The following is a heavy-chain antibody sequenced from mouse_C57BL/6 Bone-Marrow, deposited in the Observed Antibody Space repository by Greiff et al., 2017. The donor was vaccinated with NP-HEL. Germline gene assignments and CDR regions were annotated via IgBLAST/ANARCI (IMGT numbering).Heavy chain of an antibody. CDR1: GYSFTGYY. CDR2: INPSTGGT. D-gene: IGHD2-4*01. Sequence: VQLKQSGPELVKPGASVKISCKASGYSFTGYYMHWVKQSSEKSLEWIGEINPSTGGTSYNQKFKGKATLTVDKSSSTAYMQLKSLTSEDSAVYYCARISYDYEEWFAYWGQGTLVTVSA. J-gene: IGHJ3*01. CDR3: ARISYDYEEWFAY. V-gene: IGHV1-43*01.